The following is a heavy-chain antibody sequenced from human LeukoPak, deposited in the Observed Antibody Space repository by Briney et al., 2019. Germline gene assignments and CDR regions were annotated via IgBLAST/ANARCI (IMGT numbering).Heavy chain of an antibody. CDR1: GGSISSSSYY. D-gene: IGHD1-1*01. V-gene: IGHV4-39*07. J-gene: IGHJ4*02. CDR3: ARLERIYRSDY. Sequence: KASETLSLTCTVSGGSISSSSYYWGWIRQPPGKGLEWIGSIYYSGSTYYNPSLKSRVTISVDTSKNQFSLKLSSVTAADTAVYYCARLERIYRSDYWGQGTLVTVSS. CDR2: IYYSGST.